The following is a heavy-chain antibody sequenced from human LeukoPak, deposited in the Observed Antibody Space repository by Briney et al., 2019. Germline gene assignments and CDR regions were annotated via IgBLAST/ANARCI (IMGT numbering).Heavy chain of an antibody. CDR1: GFTFSNYG. CDR3: ARHDYGGNSGDY. D-gene: IGHD4-23*01. Sequence: GGSLRLSCAAPGFTFSNYGMNWVRQAPGKGLEWVSYIGTTTSTIYYADSVKGRFTISRDNAKNSLYLQMNSLRDEDTAVYYCARHDYGGNSGDYWGQGTLVTVSS. J-gene: IGHJ4*02. V-gene: IGHV3-48*02. CDR2: IGTTTSTI.